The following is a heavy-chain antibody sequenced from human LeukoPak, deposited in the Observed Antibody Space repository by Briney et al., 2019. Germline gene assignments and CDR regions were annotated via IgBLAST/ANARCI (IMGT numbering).Heavy chain of an antibody. CDR2: IYYSGST. V-gene: IGHV4-59*11. D-gene: IGHD3-22*01. CDR1: GGSISSHY. J-gene: IGHJ3*02. CDR3: ARGGCSGGSCPYYYDSSGYLRGDAFDI. Sequence: SETLSLTCTVSGGSISSHYWSWIRQPPGKGLEWIGYIYYSGSTNYNPPLKSRVTISVDTSKNQFCLKLSSVTAADTAVYYCARGGCSGGSCPYYYDSSGYLRGDAFDIWGQGTMVTVSS.